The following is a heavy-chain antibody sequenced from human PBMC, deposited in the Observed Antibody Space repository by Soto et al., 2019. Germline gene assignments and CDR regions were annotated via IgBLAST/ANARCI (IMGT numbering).Heavy chain of an antibody. CDR2: INAGNGNT. V-gene: IGHV1-3*01. CDR3: ARVRIVVVPAAMGAPFDY. J-gene: IGHJ4*02. Sequence: SGAEVKKPGASVKVSCKASGYTFTSYAMHWVRQAPGQRLEWMGWINAGNGNTKYSQKFQGRVTITRDTSASTAYMELSSLRSEDTAVYYCARVRIVVVPAAMGAPFDYWGQGTLVTVSS. CDR1: GYTFTSYA. D-gene: IGHD2-2*01.